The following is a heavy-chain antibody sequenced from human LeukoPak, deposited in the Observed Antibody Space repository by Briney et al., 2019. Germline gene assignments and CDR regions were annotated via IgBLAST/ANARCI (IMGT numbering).Heavy chain of an antibody. D-gene: IGHD6-19*01. CDR2: IKEDGSEK. CDR1: GFTFSNYW. CDR3: ARDPLIAVAGIYFDY. J-gene: IGHJ4*02. Sequence: AGGSLRLSCAASGFTFSNYWMNWVRQAPGKGLEWVANIKEDGSEKNYVDSVKGRFTISRAHAKNTLYQKMSSLKAEDTAVYYCARDPLIAVAGIYFDYWGQGTLVTVSS. V-gene: IGHV3-7*05.